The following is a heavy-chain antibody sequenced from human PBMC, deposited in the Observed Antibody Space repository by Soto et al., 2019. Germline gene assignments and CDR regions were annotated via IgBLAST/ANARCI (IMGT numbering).Heavy chain of an antibody. Sequence: QVQLVQSGAEVKKPGASVKVSCKASGYTFTSYGISWVRQAPGQGLEWMGWISAYNGNTNYAQKLQGRVTMTTDTSPSPAYMELRSLSSDDTAVYYCAMRVGANAGGVDAFVIWGQGTMVTVCS. CDR1: GYTFTSYG. V-gene: IGHV1-18*01. J-gene: IGHJ3*02. CDR2: ISAYNGNT. D-gene: IGHD1-26*01. CDR3: AMRVGANAGGVDAFVI.